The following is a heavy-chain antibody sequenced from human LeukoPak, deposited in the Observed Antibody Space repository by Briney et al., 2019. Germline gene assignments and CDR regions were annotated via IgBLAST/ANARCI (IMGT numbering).Heavy chain of an antibody. J-gene: IGHJ5*02. CDR2: INPNSGGT. CDR3: AREGKAAAGTRWFDP. Sequence: ASVKVSCKASGYTFTGYYMHWVQQAPGQGLEWMGWINPNSGGTNYAQKLQGRVTVTTDTSTSTAYMELRSLRSDDTAVYYCAREGKAAAGTRWFDPWGQGTLVTVSS. D-gene: IGHD6-13*01. CDR1: GYTFTGYY. V-gene: IGHV1-2*02.